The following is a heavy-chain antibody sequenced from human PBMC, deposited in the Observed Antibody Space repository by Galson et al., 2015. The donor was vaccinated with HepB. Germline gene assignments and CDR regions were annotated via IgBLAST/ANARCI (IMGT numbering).Heavy chain of an antibody. V-gene: IGHV2-5*02. CDR1: GFSLSTSEEG. D-gene: IGHD4-17*01. CDR3: AHIRDSASVRFDS. J-gene: IGHJ4*02. Sequence: PALVKPTQTLTLTCTFSGFSLSTSEEGVGVAWIRQPPGKALEWLVLIFWDDDQRYSPSLKNRLTITKDSSKDQVVLIMTKMDPMDTATYYCAHIRDSASVRFDSWGQGAQVTVSS. CDR2: IFWDDDQ.